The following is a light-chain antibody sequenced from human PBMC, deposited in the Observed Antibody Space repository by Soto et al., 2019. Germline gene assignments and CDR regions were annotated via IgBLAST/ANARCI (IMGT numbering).Light chain of an antibody. CDR1: QSISSW. CDR2: DAS. Sequence: DIQMTQSPSTLSASVGDRVTITFRASQSISSWLAWYQQKPGKAPKLLIYDASNLETGVPSRFSGSGSGTDFILTISSLQPEDIATYYCQQYENFPITFGQGTRLEI. V-gene: IGKV1-33*01. CDR3: QQYENFPIT. J-gene: IGKJ5*01.